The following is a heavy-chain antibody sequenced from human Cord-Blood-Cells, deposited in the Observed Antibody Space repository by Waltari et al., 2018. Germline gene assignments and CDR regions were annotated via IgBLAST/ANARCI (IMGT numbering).Heavy chain of an antibody. Sequence: QVQLVQSGAEVKKPGASVKVSCKASGYTFTGYYMPWVRPAPGQGLEWMGWSNPNSGGTNYAQKFQGRVTMTRDTSISTAYMELSRLRSDDMAVYYCARGWGYQNLNDAFDIWGQGTMVTVSS. CDR3: ARGWGYQNLNDAFDI. V-gene: IGHV1-2*02. CDR1: GYTFTGYY. D-gene: IGHD2-21*01. CDR2: SNPNSGGT. J-gene: IGHJ3*02.